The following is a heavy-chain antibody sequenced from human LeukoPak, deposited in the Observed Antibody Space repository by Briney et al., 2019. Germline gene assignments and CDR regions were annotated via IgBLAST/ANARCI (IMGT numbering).Heavy chain of an antibody. J-gene: IGHJ4*02. V-gene: IGHV3-30*04. CDR1: GFTFSSYA. D-gene: IGHD3-22*01. Sequence: RPGGSLRLSCAASGFTFSSYAMHWVRQAPGKGLEWVAVISYDGSNKYYADSVKGRFTISRDNSKNTLYLQMNSLRAEDTAVYYCYFRSSGYFDGWGQGTLVTVSS. CDR2: ISYDGSNK. CDR3: YFRSSGYFDG.